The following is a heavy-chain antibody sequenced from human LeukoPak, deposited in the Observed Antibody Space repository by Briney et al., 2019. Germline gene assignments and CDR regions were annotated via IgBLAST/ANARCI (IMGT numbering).Heavy chain of an antibody. Sequence: PGGSLRLSCAASGFTFDDYGMHWVRQAPGKGLEWVSLIRGDGSSTYYADSVKGRFTVSRDSSRNSLYLQMNSLTTEDTAFYYCAKGGGDIFLYYFDYWGQGILVSVSS. CDR1: GFTFDDYG. V-gene: IGHV3-43*02. CDR2: IRGDGSST. J-gene: IGHJ4*02. D-gene: IGHD3-10*01. CDR3: AKGGGDIFLYYFDY.